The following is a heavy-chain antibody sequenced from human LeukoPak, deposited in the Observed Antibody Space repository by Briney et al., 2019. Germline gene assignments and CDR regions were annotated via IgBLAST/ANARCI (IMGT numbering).Heavy chain of an antibody. CDR1: GFTFSSYA. Sequence: GGSLRLSCAASGFTFSSYAMSWVRQAPGKGLEWVSAISGSGGSTYYADSVKGRFTISRDNSKNTLYLQMNSLRAGDTAVYYCAKSSCSSTSCYDAFDIWGQGTMVTVSS. CDR3: AKSSCSSTSCYDAFDI. V-gene: IGHV3-23*01. J-gene: IGHJ3*02. CDR2: ISGSGGST. D-gene: IGHD2-2*01.